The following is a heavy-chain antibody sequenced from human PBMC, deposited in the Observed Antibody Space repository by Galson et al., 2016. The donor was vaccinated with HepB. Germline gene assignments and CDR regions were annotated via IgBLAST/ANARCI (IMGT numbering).Heavy chain of an antibody. V-gene: IGHV5-51*03. J-gene: IGHJ2*01. CDR3: ARLPEDWYFDL. Sequence: QSGAEVKKPGESLKISCKGSGYSFTNYWIGWVRQMPGKGLEWLGTIYPDDSDTRYSPSFEGQVTISADKSITTAYLQWRSLKAADTAIYYCARLPEDWYFDLWGRGTLVTVSS. CDR2: IYPDDSDT. D-gene: IGHD1-14*01. CDR1: GYSFTNYW.